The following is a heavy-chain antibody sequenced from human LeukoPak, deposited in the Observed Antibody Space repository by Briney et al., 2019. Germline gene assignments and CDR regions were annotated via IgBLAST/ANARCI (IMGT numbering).Heavy chain of an antibody. D-gene: IGHD3-10*01. Sequence: ASVKVSCKASGYTFTSYGISWVRQAPGQGLEWMGWISAYNGNTNYAQKLQGRVTMTTDTSTSTAYMELRSLRSDDTAVYYCARDLPEYYYGSGSYPIVPFDYWGQGTLVTVSS. J-gene: IGHJ4*02. CDR3: ARDLPEYYYGSGSYPIVPFDY. V-gene: IGHV1-18*01. CDR1: GYTFTSYG. CDR2: ISAYNGNT.